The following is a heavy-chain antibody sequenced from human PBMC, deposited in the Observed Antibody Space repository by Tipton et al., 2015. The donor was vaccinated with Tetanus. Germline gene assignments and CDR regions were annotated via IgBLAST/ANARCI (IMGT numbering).Heavy chain of an antibody. CDR1: GYSFTSYW. CDR2: FYPGDSDT. Sequence: VQLVQSGAEVKKPGESLKISCKGSGYSFTSYWIGWVRQMPGKGLEWMGIFYPGDSDTRYSPSFQGQVTISADKSISTAYLQWSSLKASDTAMYYCARGLRLLWFGVGEYYFDYWGQGTLVTVSS. J-gene: IGHJ4*02. CDR3: ARGLRLLWFGVGEYYFDY. V-gene: IGHV5-51*01. D-gene: IGHD3-10*01.